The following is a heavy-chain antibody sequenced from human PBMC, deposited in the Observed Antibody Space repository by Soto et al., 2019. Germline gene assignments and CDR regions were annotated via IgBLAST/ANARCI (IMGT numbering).Heavy chain of an antibody. CDR3: AGTHYDFWSGYYPSLAYYYYGMDV. CDR2: IYYSGST. D-gene: IGHD3-3*01. J-gene: IGHJ6*02. CDR1: GGSISSYY. Sequence: SETLSLTCTVSGGSISSYYWSWIRQPPGKGLEWIGYIYYSGSTNYNPSLKSRVTISVDTSKNQFSLKLSSVTAADTAVYYCAGTHYDFWSGYYPSLAYYYYGMDVWGQGTTVTVSS. V-gene: IGHV4-59*01.